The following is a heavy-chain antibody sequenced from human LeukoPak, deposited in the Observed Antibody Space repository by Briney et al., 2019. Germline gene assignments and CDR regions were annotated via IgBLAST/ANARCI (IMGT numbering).Heavy chain of an antibody. Sequence: GGSLRLSCAASGFTFSSYSMNWVRQAPGKGLEWASSISSSSSYIYYADSVKGRFTISRDNAKNSLYLQMNSLRAEDTAVYYCARDKQWLVGYFDYWGQGTLVTVSS. J-gene: IGHJ4*02. CDR2: ISSSSSYI. V-gene: IGHV3-21*01. CDR3: ARDKQWLVGYFDY. CDR1: GFTFSSYS. D-gene: IGHD6-19*01.